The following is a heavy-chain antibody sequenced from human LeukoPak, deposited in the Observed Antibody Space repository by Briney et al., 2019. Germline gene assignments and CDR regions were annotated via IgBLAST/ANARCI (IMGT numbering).Heavy chain of an antibody. D-gene: IGHD3-10*01. CDR1: GYTFTSYG. CDR2: ISAYNGNT. V-gene: IGHV1-18*01. Sequence: ASVKVSCKASGYTFTSYGISWVRQAPGQGLEWMGWISAYNGNTNYAQKLQGRVTMTTDTSTSTAYMELRSLRSDDTAVYYCARRSMVRGVIMYYYYYYMDVWGKGTTVTISS. CDR3: ARRSMVRGVIMYYYYYYMDV. J-gene: IGHJ6*03.